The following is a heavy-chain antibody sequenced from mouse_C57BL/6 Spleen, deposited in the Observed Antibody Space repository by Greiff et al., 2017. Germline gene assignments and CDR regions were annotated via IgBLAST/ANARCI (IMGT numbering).Heavy chain of an antibody. Sequence: EVKLVESGEGLVKPGGSLKLSCAASGFTFSSYAMSWVRQTPEKRLEWVAYISSGGDYIYYADTVKGRFTISRDNARNTLYLQMSSLKSEDTAMYYCTRGGNYPLTFDYWGQGTTLTVSS. CDR3: TRGGNYPLTFDY. J-gene: IGHJ2*01. V-gene: IGHV5S21*01. CDR2: ISSGGDYI. D-gene: IGHD2-1*01. CDR1: GFTFSSYA.